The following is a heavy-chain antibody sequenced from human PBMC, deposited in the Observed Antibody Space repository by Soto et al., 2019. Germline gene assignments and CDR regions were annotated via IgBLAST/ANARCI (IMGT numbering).Heavy chain of an antibody. V-gene: IGHV1-18*01. D-gene: IGHD2-15*01. Sequence: ASVKVSCKASGYTFTSYGISWVRQAPGQGLEWMGWISAYNGNTNYAQKLQGRVTMTTDTSTSTAYMEMRSLRSDDTAVYYCAKDTALGYCSGGSCHRFCGYDKDYFAYWGRGTLVPVSS. CDR2: ISAYNGNT. CDR1: GYTFTSYG. CDR3: AKDTALGYCSGGSCHRFCGYDKDYFAY. J-gene: IGHJ4*02.